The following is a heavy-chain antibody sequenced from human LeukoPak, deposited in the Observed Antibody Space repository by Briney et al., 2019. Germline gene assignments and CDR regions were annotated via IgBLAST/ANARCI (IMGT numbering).Heavy chain of an antibody. J-gene: IGHJ3*02. D-gene: IGHD2-15*01. CDR3: ARDQACSGGSCYSLGAFDI. CDR1: GGSISSYY. Sequence: PSETLSLTCTVSGGSISSYYWSWIRQPPGKGLEWIGYIYYSGSTNYNPSLKSRVTISVDTSKNQFSLKLSSVTAADTAVYYCARDQACSGGSCYSLGAFDIWGQGTMVTVSS. V-gene: IGHV4-59*01. CDR2: IYYSGST.